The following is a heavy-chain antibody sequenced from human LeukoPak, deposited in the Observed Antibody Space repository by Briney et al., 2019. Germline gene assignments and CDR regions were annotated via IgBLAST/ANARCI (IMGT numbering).Heavy chain of an antibody. Sequence: PGGSLRLSCTASGFTFGDYAMSWFRQAPGKGLEWVAVISNDGSDKYYADSVKGRFTISRDNSKSTLYLQMNSLRTEDTAVYYCARRWYFDLWGCGTLVTVSS. CDR2: ISNDGSDK. CDR3: ARRWYFDL. V-gene: IGHV3-30*04. CDR1: GFTFGDYA. J-gene: IGHJ2*01.